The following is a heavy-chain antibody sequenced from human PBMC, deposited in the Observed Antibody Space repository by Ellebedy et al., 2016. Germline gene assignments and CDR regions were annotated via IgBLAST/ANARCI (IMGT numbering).Heavy chain of an antibody. CDR1: GGSSSSYY. Sequence: GSLRLSCSVSGGSSSSYYWSWIRQSPGRGLEWIGYIYNSATTNYNPSLQSRVSMSIDTSKKQFSLKLRSVTAADTAVYYCARSDFARRARGSIAVAGIFDSWGQGKLVTVSS. CDR2: IYNSATT. V-gene: IGHV4-4*08. D-gene: IGHD6-19*01. J-gene: IGHJ4*02. CDR3: ARSDFARRARGSIAVAGIFDS.